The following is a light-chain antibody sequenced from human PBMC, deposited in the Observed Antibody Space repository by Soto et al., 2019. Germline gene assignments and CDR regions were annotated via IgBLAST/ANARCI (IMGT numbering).Light chain of an antibody. CDR2: WAS. V-gene: IGKV4-1*01. J-gene: IGKJ3*01. Sequence: DIVMTQSLDSLAVSLGERATINCKSSQSVLYSSNNKNYLAWYQQKAGQPPKLLIYWASTRGAGVPDRFSGSGSGTDFTLTISSLQAEDVAVYYCQQYYSTPFTFGPGTKVNLK. CDR3: QQYYSTPFT. CDR1: QSVLYSSNNKNY.